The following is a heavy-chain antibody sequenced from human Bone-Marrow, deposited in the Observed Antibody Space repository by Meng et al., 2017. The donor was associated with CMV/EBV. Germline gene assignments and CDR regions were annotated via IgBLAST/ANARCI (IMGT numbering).Heavy chain of an antibody. CDR2: ISGSGGTA. Sequence: GGSLRLSCAASAFTFSSYAMSWVRQAPGRGLEWVSSISGSGGTAYYADSVKGRFTSSRDNSKNTLYLQMDSLRAEDTAVYYCAKSLTYFHYHGMDVWGQGTTVNFAS. V-gene: IGHV3-23*01. J-gene: IGHJ6*02. CDR3: AKSLTYFHYHGMDV. D-gene: IGHD4/OR15-4a*01. CDR1: AFTFSSYA.